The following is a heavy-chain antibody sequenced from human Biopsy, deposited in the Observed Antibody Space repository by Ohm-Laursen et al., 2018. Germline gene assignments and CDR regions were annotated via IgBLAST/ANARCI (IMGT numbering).Heavy chain of an antibody. D-gene: IGHD3-9*01. CDR3: ATKLTGYFHH. CDR1: GGTFSNYG. V-gene: IGHV1-69*06. J-gene: IGHJ1*01. Sequence: SSVKVSCKPPGGTFSNYGVNWVRQAPGQGLEWLGGNIPILGTGNYAQKFQDRVTVAADTSTSTATMELHSLRSDDTAVYYCATKLTGYFHHWGQGALVIVSS. CDR2: NIPILGTG.